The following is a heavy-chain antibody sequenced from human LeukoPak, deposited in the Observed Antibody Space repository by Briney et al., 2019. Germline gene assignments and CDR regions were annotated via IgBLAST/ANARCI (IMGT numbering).Heavy chain of an antibody. CDR3: AKDVKWQLLAKYCDH. D-gene: IGHD4-23*01. CDR1: GGSISSYY. V-gene: IGHV4-59*04. Sequence: SETLSLTCTVSGGSISSYYWSWIRQPPGKGLEWIGYIYYSGGTYYNPSLKSRVTISVDTSKNQFSLKLSSVTAADTAVYYCAKDVKWQLLAKYCDHWGQGTLVTVSS. J-gene: IGHJ4*02. CDR2: IYYSGGT.